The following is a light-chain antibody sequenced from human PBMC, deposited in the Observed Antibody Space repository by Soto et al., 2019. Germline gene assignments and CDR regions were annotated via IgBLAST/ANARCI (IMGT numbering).Light chain of an antibody. CDR2: EVS. Sequence: QSALTQPPSASGSPGQSVTISCTGTSSDVGGYNYVSWYQQYPGKAPKVMIYEVSKRPSGVPDRFSGSRSGNTASLTVSGLQAEDEADYYCISYAGSNNVVFGGGTKLTVL. CDR1: SSDVGGYNY. CDR3: ISYAGSNNVV. J-gene: IGLJ3*02. V-gene: IGLV2-8*01.